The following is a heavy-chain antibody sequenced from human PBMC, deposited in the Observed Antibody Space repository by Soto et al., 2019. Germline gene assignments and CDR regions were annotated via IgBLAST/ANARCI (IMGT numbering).Heavy chain of an antibody. CDR1: GGSINSDYW. CDR3: AREACSTTSCYHD. J-gene: IGHJ6*02. Sequence: SETLSLTCAVSGGSINSDYWWTWVRQPPGKGLEWIGEIYHSGSTNYNPSLKSRVTLSIDTSKNQFSLKLRSVTAADTAVYYCAREACSTTSCYHDWGQGTTVTVSS. CDR2: IYHSGST. V-gene: IGHV4-4*02. D-gene: IGHD2-2*01.